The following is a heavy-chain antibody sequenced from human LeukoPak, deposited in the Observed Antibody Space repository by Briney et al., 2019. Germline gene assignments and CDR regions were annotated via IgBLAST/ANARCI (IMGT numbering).Heavy chain of an antibody. CDR2: IYSGGST. J-gene: IGHJ4*02. V-gene: IGHV3-66*01. D-gene: IGHD6-13*01. Sequence: PGGSPRLSCAASGFTVSSNYMSWVRQAPGKGLEWVSVIYSGGSTYYADSVKGRFTISRDNSKNTLYLQMNSLRAEDTAVYYCARVGIAAAGAYDWGQGTLVTVSS. CDR1: GFTVSSNY. CDR3: ARVGIAAAGAYD.